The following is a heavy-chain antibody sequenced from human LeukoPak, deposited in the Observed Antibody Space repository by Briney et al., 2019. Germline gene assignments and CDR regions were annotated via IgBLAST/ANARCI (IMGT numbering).Heavy chain of an antibody. CDR3: ARDEGASDAFDI. CDR1: GGSISSYY. Sequence: SETLSLTCTVSGGSISSYYWSWIRQPPGKGQERSGYIYYSGSTNYNPSLKSRVTISVDPSKNQFSLKLSSVTAADTAVYYCARDEGASDAFDIWGQGTMVTVSS. V-gene: IGHV4-59*01. J-gene: IGHJ3*02. CDR2: IYYSGST.